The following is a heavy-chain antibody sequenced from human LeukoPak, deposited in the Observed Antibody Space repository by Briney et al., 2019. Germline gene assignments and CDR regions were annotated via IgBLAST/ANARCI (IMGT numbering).Heavy chain of an antibody. J-gene: IGHJ4*02. Sequence: PGRSLRLSCAASGFTFSNYGMHWVRQAPGKGLEWVALIWYDGSNKYYADSVKGRFTISRDNSKNTLYLQMNSLRAEDTAVYYCAKGPSDTAVATAFDYWGQGTLVTVSS. CDR2: IWYDGSNK. D-gene: IGHD5-18*01. CDR1: GFTFSNYG. CDR3: AKGPSDTAVATAFDY. V-gene: IGHV3-33*06.